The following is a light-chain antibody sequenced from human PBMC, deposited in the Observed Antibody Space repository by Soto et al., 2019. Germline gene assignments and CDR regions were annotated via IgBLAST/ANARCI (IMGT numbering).Light chain of an antibody. CDR1: QSISSY. CDR3: QQSSSTVLT. Sequence: DIQMTQSPSSLSASVGVRVTITCRASQSISSYLNWYQQKPGKAPKLLIYAASSLQGGVPSRFSGSGSGTDFTLTISSLQREDCAIYYCQQSSSTVLTFGGGTKVEIK. V-gene: IGKV1-39*01. J-gene: IGKJ4*01. CDR2: AAS.